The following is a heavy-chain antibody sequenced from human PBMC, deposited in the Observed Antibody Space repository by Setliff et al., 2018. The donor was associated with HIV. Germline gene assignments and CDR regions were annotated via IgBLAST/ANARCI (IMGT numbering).Heavy chain of an antibody. CDR3: AKAGGGILYFYYMDV. Sequence: GGSLRLSCAASGFTFSNFAINWVRQAPGKGLEWVSTISGRGTNTYYADSVKGRFTISRDNSKDTLSLQLNSLTAEDSAVYYCAKAGGGILYFYYMDVWGKGTTVTVSS. CDR2: ISGRGTNT. J-gene: IGHJ6*03. CDR1: GFTFSNFA. D-gene: IGHD2-15*01. V-gene: IGHV3-23*01.